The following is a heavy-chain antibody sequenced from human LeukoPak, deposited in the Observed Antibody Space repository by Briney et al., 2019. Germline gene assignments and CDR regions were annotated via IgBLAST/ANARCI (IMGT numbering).Heavy chain of an antibody. CDR1: GYTFTGYY. D-gene: IGHD4-17*01. V-gene: IGHV1-69*06. J-gene: IGHJ6*03. CDR3: ARDLGHDYGDYYYYYMDV. Sequence: SVKVSCKASGYTFTGYYMHWVRQAPGQGLEWMGGIIPIFGTANYAQKFQGRVTITADKSTSTAYMELSSLRSEDTAVYYCARDLGHDYGDYYYYYMDVWGKGTTVTVSS. CDR2: IIPIFGTA.